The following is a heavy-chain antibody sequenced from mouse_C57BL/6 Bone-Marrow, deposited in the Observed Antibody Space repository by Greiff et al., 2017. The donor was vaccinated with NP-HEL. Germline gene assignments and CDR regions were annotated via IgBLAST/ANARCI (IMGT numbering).Heavy chain of an antibody. V-gene: IGHV1-82*01. J-gene: IGHJ3*01. CDR1: GYAFSSSW. Sequence: QVHVKQSGPELVKPGASVKISCKASGYAFSSSWMNWVKQRPGKGLEWIGRIYPGDGDTNYNGKFKGKATLTADKSSSTAYMQLSSLTSEDSAVYFCARGYDYVPLAYWGQGTLVTVSA. CDR2: IYPGDGDT. CDR3: ARGYDYVPLAY. D-gene: IGHD2-4*01.